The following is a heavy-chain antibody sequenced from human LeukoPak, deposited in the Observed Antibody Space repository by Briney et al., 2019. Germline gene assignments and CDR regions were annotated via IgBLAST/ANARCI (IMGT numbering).Heavy chain of an antibody. J-gene: IGHJ6*02. CDR3: ASRDKGYYYGMDV. Sequence: GGSLRLSCAASGFTFSSYGMHWVRQAPGKGLEWVAVISYDGSNKYYADSVKGRFTISRDNSKNTLYLQMNSLRAEDTAVYYCASRDKGYYYGMDVWGQGTTVTVSS. D-gene: IGHD5-24*01. V-gene: IGHV3-30*03. CDR1: GFTFSSYG. CDR2: ISYDGSNK.